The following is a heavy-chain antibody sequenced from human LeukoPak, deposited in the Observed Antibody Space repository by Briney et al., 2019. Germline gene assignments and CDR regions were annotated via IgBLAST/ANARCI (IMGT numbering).Heavy chain of an antibody. CDR1: GFSFSSFA. D-gene: IGHD2-8*01. V-gene: IGHV3-23*01. Sequence: EGSLTLSCVGSGFSFSSFAMSWVRQAPGKGLEWVSTVSGGGAYTYYADSVKGRFTVSRDDSKSMHFLQMNSLRPEDTALYFCAKRITVSAGYYLDSWGQGTLVTVSS. CDR3: AKRITVSAGYYLDS. CDR2: VSGGGAYT. J-gene: IGHJ4*02.